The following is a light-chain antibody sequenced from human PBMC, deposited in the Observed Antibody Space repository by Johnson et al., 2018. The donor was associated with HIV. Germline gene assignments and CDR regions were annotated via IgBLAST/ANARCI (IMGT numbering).Light chain of an antibody. J-gene: IGLJ1*01. V-gene: IGLV1-51*01. CDR1: SSNIGNNY. CDR2: DNN. CDR3: GTWDRDVSAYV. Sequence: QSVLTQPPSVSAAPGQKVTISCSGSSSNIGNNYVSWYQQVPGTAPKLLIYDNNKRPSGIPDRFSGSKSGTSATLGITGLQTGDEADYYCGTWDRDVSAYVFGTGTTVTVL.